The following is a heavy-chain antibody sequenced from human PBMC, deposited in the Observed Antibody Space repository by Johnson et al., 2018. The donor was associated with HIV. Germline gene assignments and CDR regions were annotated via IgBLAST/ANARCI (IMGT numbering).Heavy chain of an antibody. Sequence: QVQLVESGGGVVQPGRSLGLSCAASGFSFSSYAMHWVRQAPGKGLEWVASLSYDGSTKDYADSVKGRFTISRDISKNLLYLQMNSLRTEDTAVYYCARVYYYDNKDGFDIWGQGTLVTVSS. CDR1: GFSFSSYA. V-gene: IGHV3-30*04. CDR2: LSYDGSTK. D-gene: IGHD3-22*01. J-gene: IGHJ3*02. CDR3: ARVYYYDNKDGFDI.